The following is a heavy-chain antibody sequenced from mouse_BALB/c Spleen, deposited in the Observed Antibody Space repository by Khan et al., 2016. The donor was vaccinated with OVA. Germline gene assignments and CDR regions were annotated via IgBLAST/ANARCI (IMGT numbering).Heavy chain of an antibody. V-gene: IGHV1S81*02. J-gene: IGHJ3*01. CDR1: GYTFTSYY. D-gene: IGHD2-2*01. CDR2: INPSSGGT. Sequence: VQLQQSGAELVKPGASVRLFCKASGYTFTSYYLYWVKQRPGQGLEWIGDINPSSGGTNFNEKFKSKATLTVDKSSSTAYIQLNSLTSEDSAVYYCSRSGYGSFAYWGQGTLVTVSA. CDR3: SRSGYGSFAY.